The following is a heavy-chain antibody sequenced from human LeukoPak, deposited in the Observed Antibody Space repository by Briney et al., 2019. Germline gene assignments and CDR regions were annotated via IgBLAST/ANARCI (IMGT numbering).Heavy chain of an antibody. CDR3: AKDLWPDRSGWYGLPFDY. J-gene: IGHJ4*02. V-gene: IGHV3-30*18. Sequence: PGGSLRFSCAASGFTFSSYGMHWVRQAPGKGLEWVAVISYDGSNKYYADSVKGRFTLSRDNSKNTLYLQMNSLRAADTALYYCAKDLWPDRSGWYGLPFDYWGQGTLVTVSS. D-gene: IGHD6-19*01. CDR2: ISYDGSNK. CDR1: GFTFSSYG.